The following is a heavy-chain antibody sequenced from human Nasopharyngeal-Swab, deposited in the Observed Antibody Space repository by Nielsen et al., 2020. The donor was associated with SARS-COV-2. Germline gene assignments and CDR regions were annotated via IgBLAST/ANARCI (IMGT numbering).Heavy chain of an antibody. Sequence: GESLKISCAASGFSFSEYYMSWIRQAPGKGLEWISDISSSGSITHYADSMKGRFTISRDNAKNSLYLQMNSLRAEDTAVYYCARGQVVPAAIRYNWFDPWGQGTLVTVSS. D-gene: IGHD2-2*01. V-gene: IGHV3-11*04. CDR1: GFSFSEYY. CDR3: ARGQVVPAAIRYNWFDP. J-gene: IGHJ5*02. CDR2: ISSSGSIT.